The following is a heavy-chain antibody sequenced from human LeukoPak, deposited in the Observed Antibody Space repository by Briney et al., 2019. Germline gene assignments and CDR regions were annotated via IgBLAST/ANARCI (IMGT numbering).Heavy chain of an antibody. CDR3: ATTYDSGSYAFDI. CDR1: GYTFTTYA. V-gene: IGHV7-4-1*02. Sequence: ASVKVSCKASGYTFTTYAMNWVRQAPGQGLEWMGWINTKTGHPTYAQAFTGRFVFSLDTSVSTAYLQISSLKAEDTAVYFCATTYDSGSYAFDIWGQGTMVTVSS. CDR2: INTKTGHP. D-gene: IGHD3-10*01. J-gene: IGHJ3*02.